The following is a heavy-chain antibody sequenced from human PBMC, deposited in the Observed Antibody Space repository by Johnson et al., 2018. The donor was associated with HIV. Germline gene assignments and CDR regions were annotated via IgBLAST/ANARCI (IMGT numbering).Heavy chain of an antibody. CDR1: GFKLYEYD. CDR3: ARAMYYYDTSGCLIRPRAFVI. D-gene: IGHD3-22*01. V-gene: IGHV3-20*04. J-gene: IGHJ3*02. CDR2: INWSGGGT. Sequence: MMLVESGGDVVRPGGSLRISCVASGFKLYEYDVSWVRQVPGKGLEWVSGINWSGGGTAYADSVRGRFTVSSNNAKISLYLQMNSLRDEDTAFYYCARAMYYYDTSGCLIRPRAFVIWGQVTMVAVSS.